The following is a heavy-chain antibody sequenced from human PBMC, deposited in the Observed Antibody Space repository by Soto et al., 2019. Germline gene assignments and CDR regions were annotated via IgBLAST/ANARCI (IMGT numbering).Heavy chain of an antibody. CDR1: GGTFSTYS. Sequence: QVKLVQSGAEVKKPGSSVNVSCKDSGGTFSTYSLFWVRQAPGQGLEWMGRIIPMLGTRNYAQRFQDRVTITADKPTATAHMKLSSLRSEDTALYYCTVGSWSGEVFDIWGQGTMVTVSS. CDR3: TVGSWSGEVFDI. D-gene: IGHD2-21*01. CDR2: IIPMLGTR. J-gene: IGHJ3*02. V-gene: IGHV1-69*08.